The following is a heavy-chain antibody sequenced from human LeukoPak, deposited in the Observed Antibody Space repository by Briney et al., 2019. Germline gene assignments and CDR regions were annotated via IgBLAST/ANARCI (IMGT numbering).Heavy chain of an antibody. CDR1: GYTFPSYD. J-gene: IGHJ6*03. V-gene: IGHV1-8*01. CDR3: ARKAYCSSTSCYRYYYYYMDV. Sequence: GASVKVSCKTSGYTFPSYDINWVRQATGQGLEWMGWMNPNSGNTGYAQKFQGRVTMTRNTSISTAYMELSSLRSEDTAVYYCARKAYCSSTSCYRYYYYYMDVWGKGTTVTVSS. CDR2: MNPNSGNT. D-gene: IGHD2-2*02.